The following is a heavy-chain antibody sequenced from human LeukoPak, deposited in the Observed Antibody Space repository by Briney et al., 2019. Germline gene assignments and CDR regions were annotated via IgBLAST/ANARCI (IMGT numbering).Heavy chain of an antibody. V-gene: IGHV4-59*01. D-gene: IGHD1-26*01. CDR2: IYYSGST. Sequence: SETLSLTCTVSGGSMSSYYWSWLRQPPGKGLEWIGYIYYSGSTNYNPSLKSRVTISVDTSKNQFSLKLSSVTAADTAVYYCARSVGATVVGRYFDYWGQGTLVTVSS. CDR1: GGSMSSYY. J-gene: IGHJ4*02. CDR3: ARSVGATVVGRYFDY.